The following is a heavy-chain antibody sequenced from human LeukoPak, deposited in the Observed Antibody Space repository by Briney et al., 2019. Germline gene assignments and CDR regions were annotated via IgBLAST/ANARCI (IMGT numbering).Heavy chain of an antibody. J-gene: IGHJ6*02. CDR2: ISGSGGST. V-gene: IGHV3-23*01. D-gene: IGHD6-6*01. CDR3: AKLGGSSGYYYGLDV. Sequence: GGSLRLSCAASGLTFSSYAMSWVRQAPRKGLEWVSTISGSGGSTYYADSVKGRFTISRDNSKNTLYLQMNTLRAEDTAVYYCAKLGGSSGYYYGLDVWGQGTTVTVSS. CDR1: GLTFSSYA.